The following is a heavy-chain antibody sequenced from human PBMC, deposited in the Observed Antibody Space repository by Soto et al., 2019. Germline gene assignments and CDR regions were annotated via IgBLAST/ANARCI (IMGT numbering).Heavy chain of an antibody. Sequence: SGTLSRTCTVCGGSIGSYYWSWSRQPPGKGLEWIGYIYYSGSTNYNPSLKSRVTISVDTSKNQFSLKLSSVTAADTAVYYCARRYGKNAFDIWGQGTMVTVS. V-gene: IGHV4-59*01. D-gene: IGHD5-18*01. CDR3: ARRYGKNAFDI. CDR1: GGSIGSYY. CDR2: IYYSGST. J-gene: IGHJ3*02.